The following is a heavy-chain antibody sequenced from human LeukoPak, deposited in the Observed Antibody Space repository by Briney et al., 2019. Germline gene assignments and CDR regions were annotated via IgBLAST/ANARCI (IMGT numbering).Heavy chain of an antibody. CDR2: IYYSGST. D-gene: IGHD4-23*01. CDR1: GGSISSYY. CDR3: ARDEGKTRAIDY. V-gene: IGHV4-59*01. Sequence: SETLSLTCTVSGGSISSYYWSWIRQPPGKGLEWIGYIYYSGSTNYNPSLKSRVTISVDTSKNHFSLKLSSVTAADTAVYYCARDEGKTRAIDYWGQGTLVTVSS. J-gene: IGHJ4*02.